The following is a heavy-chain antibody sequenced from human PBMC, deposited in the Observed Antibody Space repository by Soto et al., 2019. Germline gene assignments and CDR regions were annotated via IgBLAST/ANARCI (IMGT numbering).Heavy chain of an antibody. CDR3: ARGSSDVVVPAAIHWFDP. CDR2: INHSGST. V-gene: IGHV4-34*01. J-gene: IGHJ5*02. CDR1: GGSFSGYY. D-gene: IGHD2-2*01. Sequence: PSETLSLTCAVYGGSFSGYYWSWIRQPPGKGLEWIGEINHSGSTNYNPSLKSRVTISVDTSKNQFSLKLSSVTAADTAVYYCARGSSDVVVPAAIHWFDPWGQGTLVTVSS.